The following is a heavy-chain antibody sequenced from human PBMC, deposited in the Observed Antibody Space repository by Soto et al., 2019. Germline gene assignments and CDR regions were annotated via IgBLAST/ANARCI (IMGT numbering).Heavy chain of an antibody. CDR2: IYYSGST. CDR1: GGSISSYY. D-gene: IGHD3-10*01. V-gene: IGHV4-59*08. CDR3: ARLPGGVRGLYYFDY. J-gene: IGHJ4*02. Sequence: SETLSLTCTVSGGSISSYYWSWIRQPPGKGLEWIWYIYYSGSTNYSPSLKSRVTISVDTSKNQFSLKLSSVTAADTAVYYCARLPGGVRGLYYFDYWGQGTLVTVSS.